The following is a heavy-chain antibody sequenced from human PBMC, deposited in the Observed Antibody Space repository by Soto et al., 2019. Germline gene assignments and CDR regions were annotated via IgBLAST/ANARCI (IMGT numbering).Heavy chain of an antibody. Sequence: QVQLMQSGAEVKKPGASVKVSCKASGDTFTDYYIHWVRQAPGQGLEWMGTVNPSGGHTTYAQHLLGRVTMTRATATSTRYMELTSLTSDDTAIYYCARGGHVVVVTAALDYWGQGTLVTVSS. CDR3: ARGGHVVVVTAALDY. CDR1: GDTFTDYY. J-gene: IGHJ4*02. CDR2: VNPSGGHT. V-gene: IGHV1-46*04. D-gene: IGHD2-21*02.